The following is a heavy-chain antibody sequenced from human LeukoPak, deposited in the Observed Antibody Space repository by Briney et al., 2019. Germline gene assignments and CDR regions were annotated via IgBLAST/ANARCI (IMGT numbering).Heavy chain of an antibody. J-gene: IGHJ4*02. CDR2: INYSGTT. D-gene: IGHD5-24*01. V-gene: IGHV4-59*01. CDR3: ARDPIHRDDYNAE. Sequence: NTSETLSLTCTVSGPSISNFYWSWIRQPPGRGLEWVGSINYSGTTNYNPSLKSRVTMSIGTSKNQVSLKLNSVTAADTGVYYCARDPIHRDDYNAEWGQGVLVSVSS. CDR1: GPSISNFY.